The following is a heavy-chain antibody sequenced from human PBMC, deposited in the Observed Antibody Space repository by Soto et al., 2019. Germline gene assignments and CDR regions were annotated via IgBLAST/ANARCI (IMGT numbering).Heavy chain of an antibody. J-gene: IGHJ4*02. D-gene: IGHD5-12*01. V-gene: IGHV4-39*01. CDR3: TRHPGWLQSEVSFDY. Sequence: SETLSLTCTVSGGSISSSSYYWGWIRQPPGKGLEWIGSIYYSGSTYYNPSLKSRVTISVDTSKNQFSLKLSSVTAADTAVYYCTRHPGWLQSEVSFDYWGQGTLVTVSS. CDR1: GGSISSSSYY. CDR2: IYYSGST.